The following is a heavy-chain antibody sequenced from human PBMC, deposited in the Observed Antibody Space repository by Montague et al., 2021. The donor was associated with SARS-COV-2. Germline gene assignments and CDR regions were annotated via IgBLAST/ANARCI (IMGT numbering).Heavy chain of an antibody. CDR1: GDSVSSNSVA. Sequence: CAISGDSVSSNSVAWSWIRQPPSRGLEWLGRAYYMSKWDSDYAXXVRGRLTVNPDASKNEFSLELNNVTPEDTAVYYCVRYSGWFYFDFWGQGTLVTVSS. D-gene: IGHD6-19*01. CDR3: VRYSGWFYFDF. J-gene: IGHJ4*02. V-gene: IGHV6-1*01. CDR2: AYYMSKWDS.